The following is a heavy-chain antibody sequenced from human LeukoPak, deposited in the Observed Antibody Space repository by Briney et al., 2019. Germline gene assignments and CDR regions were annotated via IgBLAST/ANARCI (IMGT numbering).Heavy chain of an antibody. Sequence: ASVKVSCKASGYTFTGYYMHWVRQAPGQGLEWMGWINPNSGGTNYAQKFQGRVTMTRDTSITTAYMELSRLRSDDTAVYYCARDIGSGTTGTTGVLVNWGQGTLVTVSS. V-gene: IGHV1-2*02. CDR2: INPNSGGT. D-gene: IGHD1-1*01. CDR3: ARDIGSGTTGTTGVLVN. J-gene: IGHJ4*02. CDR1: GYTFTGYY.